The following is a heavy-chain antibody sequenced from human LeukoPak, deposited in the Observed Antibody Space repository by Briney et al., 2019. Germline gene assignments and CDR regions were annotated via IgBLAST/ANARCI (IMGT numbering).Heavy chain of an antibody. V-gene: IGHV3-23*01. CDR3: ARDPYSGGYGDYYYYCMDL. D-gene: IGHD1-26*01. J-gene: IGHJ6*02. Sequence: PGGTLRLSCAASGFTFSTYSMGWVRQAPGKGLEWVSIISNRGANTYYADSVKGLFSISRDNTKNILYLQMNSLRAEDTAVYYCARDPYSGGYGDYYYYCMDLWGQGTTVTISS. CDR1: GFTFSTYS. CDR2: ISNRGANT.